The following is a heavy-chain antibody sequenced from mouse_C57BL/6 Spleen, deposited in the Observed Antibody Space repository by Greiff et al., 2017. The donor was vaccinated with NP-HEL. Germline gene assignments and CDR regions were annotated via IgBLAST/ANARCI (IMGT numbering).Heavy chain of an antibody. CDR1: GYTFTSYW. V-gene: IGHV1-55*01. Sequence: QVQLQQPGAELVKPGASVKMSCKASGYTFTSYWITWVKQRPGQGLEWIGDILPGSGSTNYNEKFKGKATFTADTSSNTAYMQLSSLTTEDSAIYYCAREGFAYWGQGTLVTVSA. J-gene: IGHJ3*01. CDR2: ILPGSGST. CDR3: AREGFAY.